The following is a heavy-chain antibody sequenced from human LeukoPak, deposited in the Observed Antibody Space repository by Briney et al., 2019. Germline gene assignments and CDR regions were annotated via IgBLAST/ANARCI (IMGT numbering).Heavy chain of an antibody. J-gene: IGHJ4*02. CDR1: GIAFSASG. CDR3: AKDKGNYFFGY. Sequence: PGGSLRLSCAASGIAFSASGMHWVRQAPGEGLEWVAFIWYDGSNKYYTDSVKGRFTISRDDSKKMVYLQMNSLRAEDTALYYCAKDKGNYFFGYWGQGTPVTVSS. CDR2: IWYDGSNK. V-gene: IGHV3-30*02. D-gene: IGHD4-23*01.